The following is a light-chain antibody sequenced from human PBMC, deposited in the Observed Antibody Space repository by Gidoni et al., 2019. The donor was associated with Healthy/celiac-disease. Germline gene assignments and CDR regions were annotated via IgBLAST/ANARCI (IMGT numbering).Light chain of an antibody. J-gene: IGKJ4*01. CDR3: QQRSNWPLT. CDR1: QSVSSY. V-gene: IGKV3-11*01. Sequence: EIVLTQSPATLSLSPGERATLSCSASQSVSSYLAWYQQTPGQAPRLLLYDASNRATGIPARFSGSGSGTDFTLTISSLEPEDFAVYYCQQRSNWPLTFGGGTKVEIK. CDR2: DAS.